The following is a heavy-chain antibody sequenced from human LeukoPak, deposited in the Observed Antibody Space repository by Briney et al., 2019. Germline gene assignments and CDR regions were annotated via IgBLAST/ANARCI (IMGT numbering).Heavy chain of an antibody. Sequence: PSGTLSLTCAVSGGSISSSNWWSWVRQPPGKGLEWIGEIYHSGSTNYNPSLKSRVTISVDKSKNQFSLKLSSVTAADTAVYYCARGVGYGGNSGTPNMAGDWFDPWGQGTLVTVSS. D-gene: IGHD4-23*01. CDR2: IYHSGST. V-gene: IGHV4-4*02. CDR3: ARGVGYGGNSGTPNMAGDWFDP. CDR1: GGSISSSNW. J-gene: IGHJ5*02.